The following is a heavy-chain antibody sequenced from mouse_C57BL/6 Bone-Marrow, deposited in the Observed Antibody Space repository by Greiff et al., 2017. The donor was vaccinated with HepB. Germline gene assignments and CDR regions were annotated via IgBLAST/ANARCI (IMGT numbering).Heavy chain of an antibody. CDR1: GFTFSEYG. V-gene: IGHV5-17*01. Sequence: EVQLVESGGGLVKPGGSLKLSCAASGFTFSEYGMHWVRQAPEKGLEWVAYISSGSSTNEYADTVKGRFTISRDNAKNTLFLQMTSLRSEDTARYYCSSTDYGSSYDYYYAIDYWGQVTSVTVSS. J-gene: IGHJ4*01. CDR3: SSTDYGSSYDYYYAIDY. D-gene: IGHD1-1*01. CDR2: ISSGSSTN.